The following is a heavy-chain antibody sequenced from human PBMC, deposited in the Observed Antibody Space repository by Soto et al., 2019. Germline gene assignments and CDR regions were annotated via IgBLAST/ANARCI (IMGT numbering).Heavy chain of an antibody. CDR1: GFAFSSYW. V-gene: IGHV3-74*01. CDR3: ATLGVAGADY. D-gene: IGHD6-19*01. Sequence: GGSLRLPCAASGFAFSSYWMHWVRQAPGKGLVWVSHIKTDGSTTSYADSVKGRFTISRDNAKNTLYLQMNSLRVEDTAVYYCATLGVAGADYWGLGTLVTVSS. CDR2: IKTDGSTT. J-gene: IGHJ4*02.